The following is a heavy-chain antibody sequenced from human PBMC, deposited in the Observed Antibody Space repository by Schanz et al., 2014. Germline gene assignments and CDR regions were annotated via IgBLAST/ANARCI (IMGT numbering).Heavy chain of an antibody. J-gene: IGHJ4*02. CDR2: IIPILGIA. CDR1: GGTFSSYA. CDR3: ARSNYYDNSDYYNSFDY. D-gene: IGHD3-22*01. Sequence: QVQLVQSGAEVKKPGSPVKVSCKSSGGTFSSYAISWVRQAPGQGLEWMGRIIPILGIANYAQNFQGRVTNTADKSTSTAYMDLSSLRPEDTAVYYCARSNYYDNSDYYNSFDYWGQGTLVTVSS. V-gene: IGHV1-69*02.